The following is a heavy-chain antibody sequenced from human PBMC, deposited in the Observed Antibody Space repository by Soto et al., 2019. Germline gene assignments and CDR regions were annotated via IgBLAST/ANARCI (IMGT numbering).Heavy chain of an antibody. CDR1: GFTFTSSA. CDR3: AVIPDYDSSGYWVSFFDY. J-gene: IGHJ4*02. V-gene: IGHV1-58*01. D-gene: IGHD3-22*01. Sequence: ASVKVSCKASGFTFTSSAVQWVRQARGQRLEWIGWIVVGSGNTNYAQKFQERVTITRDMSTSIAYMELSSLRSEDTAVYYCAVIPDYDSSGYWVSFFDYWGQGTLVTVSS. CDR2: IVVGSGNT.